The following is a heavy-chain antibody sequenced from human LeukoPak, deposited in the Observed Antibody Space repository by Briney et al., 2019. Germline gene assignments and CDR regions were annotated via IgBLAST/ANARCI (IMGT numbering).Heavy chain of an antibody. CDR2: MYYSGST. J-gene: IGHJ4*02. CDR3: AADRSGYALDY. D-gene: IGHD5-12*01. V-gene: IGHV4-39*01. Sequence: PSGTLSLTCTVSGGSISSSSYYWGWIRQPPGKGLEWIGSMYYSGSTYYNSSLKSRVTISVDTSKNQFSLKLSSVTAADTAVYYCAADRSGYALDYWGQGTLVTVSS. CDR1: GGSISSSSYY.